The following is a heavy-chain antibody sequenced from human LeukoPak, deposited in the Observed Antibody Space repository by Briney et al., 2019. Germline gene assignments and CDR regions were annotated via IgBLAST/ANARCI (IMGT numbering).Heavy chain of an antibody. J-gene: IGHJ4*02. Sequence: GGSLRLSCAASQFTFSIYWMSWVRQAPGKGLEWVANIKQDGSEKYYVDSVKGRFTVSRDNAKNSLFLQMNSLRAEDTAVYYCARASTPGGPFDYWAQGTLVTVSS. CDR1: QFTFSIYW. CDR2: IKQDGSEK. CDR3: ARASTPGGPFDY. V-gene: IGHV3-7*01. D-gene: IGHD4-23*01.